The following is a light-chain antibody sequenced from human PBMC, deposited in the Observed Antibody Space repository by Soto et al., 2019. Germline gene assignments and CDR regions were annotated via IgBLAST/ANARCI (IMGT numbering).Light chain of an antibody. CDR3: QQSYSAPPHT. V-gene: IGKV1-39*01. J-gene: IGKJ4*01. CDR2: AAS. CDR1: QTISSY. Sequence: DIQMTQSPSSLSASVGDRVTITCRASQTISSYLNWYQQKPGKAPNLLISAASSLQSGVPSRFGGSGSGTDFTLTISSLQPEDFATYSCQQSYSAPPHTFGGGTKVEIK.